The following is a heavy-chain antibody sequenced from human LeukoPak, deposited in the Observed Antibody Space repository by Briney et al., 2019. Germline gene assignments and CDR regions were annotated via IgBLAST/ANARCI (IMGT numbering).Heavy chain of an antibody. CDR3: ARDLEGYSSIWYIRTYIGMDV. V-gene: IGHV1-2*02. CDR2: INPNSGGT. J-gene: IGHJ6*01. CDR1: GYTFTEYY. Sequence: GASVTVSCLASGYTFTEYYMHWVRQAPGQGLEWMGWINPNSGGTNYAQKSQGRVTMTRDTSISTAYMELSRLRSDDTAVYYCARDLEGYSSIWYIRTYIGMDVWGQGTTVTVSS. D-gene: IGHD6-13*01.